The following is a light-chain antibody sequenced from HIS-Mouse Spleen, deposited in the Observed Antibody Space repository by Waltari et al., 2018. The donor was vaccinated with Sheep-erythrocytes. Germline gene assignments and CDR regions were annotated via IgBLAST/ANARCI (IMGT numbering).Light chain of an antibody. V-gene: IGLV2-23*01. CDR1: SSDVGSYNL. Sequence: QSALTQPPSVSGSPGQSITISCTVTSSDVGSYNLVSWYQQPPGKAPKLMIYEGSKRPSGVSNRFSGSKSGNTASLTISGLQAEDEADYYCCSYAGSSTPWVFGGGTKLTVL. CDR3: CSYAGSSTPWV. CDR2: EGS. J-gene: IGLJ3*02.